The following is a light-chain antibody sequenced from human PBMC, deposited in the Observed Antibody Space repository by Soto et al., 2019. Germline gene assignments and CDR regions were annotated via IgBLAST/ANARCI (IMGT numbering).Light chain of an antibody. CDR3: QKYNSWPRT. V-gene: IGKV3-15*01. CDR2: GAS. Sequence: EIVMTQSPATLSVSPGEGATLFCRASQTVNNKLAWYQQQPGQAPRLLIYGASTRAAAIPDRFSGSGSGTEFTLTISSLQPEDFAIYYCQKYNSWPRTFGQGTNVDIK. CDR1: QTVNNK. J-gene: IGKJ1*01.